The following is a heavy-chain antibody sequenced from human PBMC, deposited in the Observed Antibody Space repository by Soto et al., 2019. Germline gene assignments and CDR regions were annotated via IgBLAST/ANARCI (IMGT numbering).Heavy chain of an antibody. J-gene: IGHJ4*02. D-gene: IGHD3-9*01. CDR1: GGSFSGYY. CDR3: ARGQRYFDWLLWAFDY. Sequence: QVQLQQWGAGLLKPSETLSLTCAVYGGSFSGYYWSWIRQPPGKGLEWIGEINHSGSTNYNPSLKSRVTISVDTSKNQFSLKLSSVTAADTAVYYCARGQRYFDWLLWAFDYWVQGTLVTVSS. V-gene: IGHV4-34*01. CDR2: INHSGST.